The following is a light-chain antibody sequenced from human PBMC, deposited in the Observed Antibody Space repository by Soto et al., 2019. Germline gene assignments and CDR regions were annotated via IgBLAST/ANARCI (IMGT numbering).Light chain of an antibody. CDR1: SSDVGAYNY. V-gene: IGLV2-14*01. Sequence: QSALTQPASASGPPGQSITISCTGTSSDVGAYNYVSWYQQHPGKAPKLMIYEVRNRPSGVSDRFSGSRSGNTASLTISGLQAEDESDYYCSSYTSSSTWVFGGGTKVTVL. J-gene: IGLJ3*02. CDR3: SSYTSSSTWV. CDR2: EVR.